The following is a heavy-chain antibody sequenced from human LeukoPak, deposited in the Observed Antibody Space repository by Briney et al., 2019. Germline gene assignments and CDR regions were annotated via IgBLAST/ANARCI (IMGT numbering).Heavy chain of an antibody. V-gene: IGHV4-59*01. D-gene: IGHD4-17*01. CDR3: ARDGDDYGDYVFDY. CDR1: VGSISSYF. Sequence: PSETLSLTCTVSVGSISSYFWSWIRQPPGKGQEWIGYIYYSGSTNYNPSLKSRVTISVDTSKNQFSLKLSSVTAADTAVYYCARDGDDYGDYVFDYWGQGILVTVS. CDR2: IYYSGST. J-gene: IGHJ4*02.